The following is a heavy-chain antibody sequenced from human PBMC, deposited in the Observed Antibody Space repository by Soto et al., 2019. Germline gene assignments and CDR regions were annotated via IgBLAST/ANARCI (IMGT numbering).Heavy chain of an antibody. Sequence: QLHLVQSGAVVKKPGASVTVSCSASGYPVTAYYMHWVRQAPGRGLEWMGGINPATGAAKYTQTSEGRGTVARAASTSTVFMELSGLTSEATAVFCCARGGGVGVAGSAAFDMWGQGTVVTVPS. V-gene: IGHV1-2*02. D-gene: IGHD3-3*01. CDR2: INPATGAA. J-gene: IGHJ3*02. CDR1: GYPVTAYY. CDR3: ARGGGVGVAGSAAFDM.